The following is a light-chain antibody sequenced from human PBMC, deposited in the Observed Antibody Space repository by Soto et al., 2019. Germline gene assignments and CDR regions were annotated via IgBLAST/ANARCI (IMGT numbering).Light chain of an antibody. CDR2: WAS. Sequence: DIVMTQSPDSLAVSLGERATINCKSSQSVLYSSNSKNCLAWYQQKPGQPPKLLIYWASTRESGVPDRFSGSGSGTDFTLTISSLQAEDVAVYYCQQYYSTPITFGQGTRLEIK. CDR1: QSVLYSSNSKNC. V-gene: IGKV4-1*01. J-gene: IGKJ5*01. CDR3: QQYYSTPIT.